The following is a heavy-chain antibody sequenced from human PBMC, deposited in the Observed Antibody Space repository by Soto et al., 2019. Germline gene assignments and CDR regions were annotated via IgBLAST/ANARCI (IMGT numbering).Heavy chain of an antibody. Sequence: GGSLRLSCAASGFTFSSYWMSWVRQAPGKGLEWVANIKQDGSEKYYVDSVKGRFTISRDNAKNSLYLQMNSLRAEDTAVYYCARKMMGMVKDAFDIWGQGTMVTVSS. D-gene: IGHD5-18*01. CDR2: IKQDGSEK. V-gene: IGHV3-7*03. J-gene: IGHJ3*02. CDR3: ARKMMGMVKDAFDI. CDR1: GFTFSSYW.